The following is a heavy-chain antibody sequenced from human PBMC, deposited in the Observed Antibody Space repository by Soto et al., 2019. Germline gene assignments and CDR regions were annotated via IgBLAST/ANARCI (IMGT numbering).Heavy chain of an antibody. CDR2: IYYSGST. Sequence: PSETLSLTCTVSGGSISSSSYYWGWIRQPPGKGLEWIGSIYYSGSTYYNPSLKSRVTISVDTSKNQFSLKLSSVTAADTAVYYCARGENYDYVWGTALGYWGQGTLVTVSS. V-gene: IGHV4-39*01. J-gene: IGHJ4*02. CDR3: ARGENYDYVWGTALGY. CDR1: GGSISSSSYY. D-gene: IGHD3-16*01.